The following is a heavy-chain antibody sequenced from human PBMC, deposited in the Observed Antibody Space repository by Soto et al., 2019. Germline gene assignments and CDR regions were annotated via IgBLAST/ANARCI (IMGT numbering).Heavy chain of an antibody. V-gene: IGHV4-59*12. D-gene: IGHD1-20*01. CDR3: ARDNWRPRVMDS. CDR2: IYYSGST. Sequence: QVQLQESGPGLVKPSETLSLTCTVSGGSISSYYWSWIRQPPGKGLEWIGYIYYSGSTNYNPSLRSRVTLSVDTSKNQFSLKLSSVTAAATAVYYCARDNWRPRVMDSWGQGALVTVSS. CDR1: GGSISSYY. J-gene: IGHJ4*02.